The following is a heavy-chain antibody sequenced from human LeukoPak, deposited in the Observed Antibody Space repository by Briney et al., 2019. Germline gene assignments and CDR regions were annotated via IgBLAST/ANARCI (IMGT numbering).Heavy chain of an antibody. Sequence: ASVKVSCKASGGTFSSYAISWVRQAPGQGLEWMGGIIPIFGTANYAQKFQGRVTITADESTSTAYMELSSLRSEDTAVYYCARHPQAIAAAGTTSRGNYYYYMDVWGKGTTVTVSS. V-gene: IGHV1-69*13. CDR2: IIPIFGTA. J-gene: IGHJ6*03. D-gene: IGHD6-13*01. CDR1: GGTFSSYA. CDR3: ARHPQAIAAAGTTSRGNYYYYMDV.